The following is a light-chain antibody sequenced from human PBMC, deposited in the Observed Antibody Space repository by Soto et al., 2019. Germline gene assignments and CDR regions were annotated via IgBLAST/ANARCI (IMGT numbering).Light chain of an antibody. J-gene: IGLJ3*02. CDR3: FSYTANDNWV. CDR1: NSDVGRYNS. Sequence: QSALTQPHSVSGSPGQSVTISCTGTNSDVGRYNSVSWYQQLPGKAPQLIISAVRQRPSGVPDRFSGSKSGNTASLTISGLQTDDEADYFCFSYTANDNWVYGGGTKLTVL. V-gene: IGLV2-11*01. CDR2: AVR.